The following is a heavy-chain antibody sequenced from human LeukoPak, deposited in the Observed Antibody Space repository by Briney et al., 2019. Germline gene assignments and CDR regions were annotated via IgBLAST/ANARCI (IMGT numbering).Heavy chain of an antibody. Sequence: ASVKVSCKASGYTFTSYDINWVRQATGQGLEWMGWINPNSGGTNYAQKFQGRVTMTRDTSISTAYMELSRLRSDDTAVYYCARVRPPGIAAADFDYWGQGTLVTVSS. CDR3: ARVRPPGIAAADFDY. J-gene: IGHJ4*02. CDR2: INPNSGGT. D-gene: IGHD6-13*01. CDR1: GYTFTSYD. V-gene: IGHV1-2*02.